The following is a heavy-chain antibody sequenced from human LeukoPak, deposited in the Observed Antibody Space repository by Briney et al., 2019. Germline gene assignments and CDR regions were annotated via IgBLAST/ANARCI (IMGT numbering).Heavy chain of an antibody. V-gene: IGHV3-7*03. D-gene: IGHD5-24*01. Sequence: SGGSLRLSCAASGFTFSGYWMSWVRLAPGKGLEWVANIKEDGTETYYVDSVKGRFTISRDNAKNSLYLQMSSLRVEDTAVYYCAKEGRSLQTYWGQGTLVTVSS. CDR1: GFTFSGYW. J-gene: IGHJ4*02. CDR3: AKEGRSLQTY. CDR2: IKEDGTET.